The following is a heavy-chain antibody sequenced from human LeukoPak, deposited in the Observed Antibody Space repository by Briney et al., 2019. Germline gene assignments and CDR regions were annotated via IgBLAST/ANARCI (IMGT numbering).Heavy chain of an antibody. CDR2: IIPSDGST. CDR3: ARGKVVTMVRGVIITYFDY. CDR1: GYSFTRYF. J-gene: IGHJ4*02. D-gene: IGHD3-10*01. Sequence: ASVKVSCKASGYSFTRYFIHWVRHAPGQGLEWMGIIIPSDGSTSYAQKFQGRVTMTRDTSTSTVYMELSSLRSEDTAVYYCARGKVVTMVRGVIITYFDYWGQGTLVTVSS. V-gene: IGHV1-46*01.